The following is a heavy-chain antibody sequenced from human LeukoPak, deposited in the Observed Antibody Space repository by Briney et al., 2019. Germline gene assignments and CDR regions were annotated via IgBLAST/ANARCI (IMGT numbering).Heavy chain of an antibody. D-gene: IGHD4-17*01. J-gene: IGHJ4*02. CDR2: ISAYNGNT. CDR1: GYTFTSYG. V-gene: IGHV1-18*01. Sequence: GASVKVSCKASGYTFTSYGISWVRQAPGQGLEWMGWISAYNGNTNYAQKLQGRVTMTTDTSTSTAYMELRGLRSDDTAVYYCARDAQVGYGDYVLFDYWGQGTLVTVSS. CDR3: ARDAQVGYGDYVLFDY.